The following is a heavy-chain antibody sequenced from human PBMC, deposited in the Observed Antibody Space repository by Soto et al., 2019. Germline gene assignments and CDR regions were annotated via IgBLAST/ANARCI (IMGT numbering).Heavy chain of an antibody. D-gene: IGHD3-3*01. J-gene: IGHJ4*02. CDR3: ARDLGSYYDFWSGYYHGLDY. Sequence: GSLRLSCAASGFTFSSYAMHWVRQAPGKGLEWVAVISYDGSNKYYADSVKGRFTISRDNSKNTLYLQMNSLRAEDTAVYYCARDLGSYYDFWSGYYHGLDYWGQGTLVTVSS. CDR2: ISYDGSNK. CDR1: GFTFSSYA. V-gene: IGHV3-30*04.